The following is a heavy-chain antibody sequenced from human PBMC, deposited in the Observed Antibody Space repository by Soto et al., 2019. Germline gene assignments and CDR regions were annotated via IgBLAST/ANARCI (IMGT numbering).Heavy chain of an antibody. Sequence: SETLSLTCAVSGGSISSSNWWSWVRQPPGKGLEWIGEIYHSGSTNYNPSLKSRVTISVDKSKNQFSLKLSSVTAADTAVYYCARVWEHDFWSGFNWFDPWGQGTLVTVSS. CDR3: ARVWEHDFWSGFNWFDP. CDR2: IYHSGST. CDR1: GGSISSSNW. D-gene: IGHD3-3*01. V-gene: IGHV4-4*02. J-gene: IGHJ5*02.